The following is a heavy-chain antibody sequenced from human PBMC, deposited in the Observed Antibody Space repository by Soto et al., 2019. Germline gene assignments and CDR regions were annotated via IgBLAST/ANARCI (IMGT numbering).Heavy chain of an antibody. CDR2: ISGSSGSI. J-gene: IGHJ6*03. Sequence: EVQLVESGGDLVQPGRSLRLSCAASGFTFNDYAMTWVRQAPGKGLEWVSGISGSSGSIGYADSVKGRFTISRDNAKNSLYLQMNSLRAEDTAFYYLAKDIFDWNESLCYYMDVWGKGTTVTVSS. CDR1: GFTFNDYA. CDR3: AKDIFDWNESLCYYMDV. D-gene: IGHD1-1*01. V-gene: IGHV3-9*01.